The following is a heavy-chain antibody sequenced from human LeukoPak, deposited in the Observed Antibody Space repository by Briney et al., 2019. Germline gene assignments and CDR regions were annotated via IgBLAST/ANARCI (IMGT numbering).Heavy chain of an antibody. J-gene: IGHJ4*02. CDR2: ISGSGGST. V-gene: IGHV3-23*01. Sequence: GGSLRLSCAASGFTFSSYVMSWVRQAPGKGQEWVSGISGSGGSTYYVESVKGRFTISRDNSKNTRYLQMNSLRAEDTAIYYCAKKGIAAADSFDYWGQGTLVTVSS. D-gene: IGHD6-13*01. CDR1: GFTFSSYV. CDR3: AKKGIAAADSFDY.